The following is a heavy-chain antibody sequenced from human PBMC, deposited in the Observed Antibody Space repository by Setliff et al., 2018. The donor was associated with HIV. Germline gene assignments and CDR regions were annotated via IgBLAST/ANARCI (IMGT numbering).Heavy chain of an antibody. Sequence: GGSLRLSCAASGFTISGNYISWVRQAPGKGLEWVSVTYDRTDYADSVKGRFTISRDDSKNTLYLHMNSLIAEDTAVYYCARDLNVWGQGTLVTVSS. CDR2: TYDRT. V-gene: IGHV3-53*01. CDR1: GFTISGNY. CDR3: ARDLNV. J-gene: IGHJ4*02.